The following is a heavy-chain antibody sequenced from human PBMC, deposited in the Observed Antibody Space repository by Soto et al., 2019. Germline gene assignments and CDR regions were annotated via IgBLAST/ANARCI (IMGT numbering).Heavy chain of an antibody. CDR2: ISYNGADR. D-gene: IGHD6-13*01. V-gene: IGHV3-23*01. J-gene: IGHJ4*02. CDR3: AKRVAASGSGWDY. Sequence: EVQLLESGGGLVQPGESLRLSCAASGFTVSTYAMTWVRQAPGKGLEWVSGISYNGADRYYADSVRGLFTISRDTSKNTLYLQMNSLRAEDTALYYCAKRVAASGSGWDYWGQGTLVTVSS. CDR1: GFTVSTYA.